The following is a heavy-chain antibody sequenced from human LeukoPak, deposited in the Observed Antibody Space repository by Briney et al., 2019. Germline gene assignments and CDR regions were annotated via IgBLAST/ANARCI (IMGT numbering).Heavy chain of an antibody. CDR2: ISGSGGST. CDR3: AKLPGYSGSYFSGFDY. CDR1: GFTFSSYA. D-gene: IGHD1-26*01. Sequence: GGSLRLSCAASGFTFSSYAMSWVRQATGKGLEWVSAISGSGGSTYYADSVKGRFTISRDNSKNTLYLQMNSLRAEDTAVYYCAKLPGYSGSYFSGFDYWGQGTLVTASS. V-gene: IGHV3-23*01. J-gene: IGHJ4*02.